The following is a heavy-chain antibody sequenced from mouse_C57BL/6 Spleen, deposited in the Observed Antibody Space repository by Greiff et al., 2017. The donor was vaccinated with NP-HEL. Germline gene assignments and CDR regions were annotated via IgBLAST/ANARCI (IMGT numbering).Heavy chain of an antibody. D-gene: IGHD2-4*01. CDR1: GFTFSSYA. CDR2: ISDGGSYT. CDR3: ARDNDYDDGYAMDY. J-gene: IGHJ4*01. V-gene: IGHV5-4*01. Sequence: EVNLVESGGGLVKPGGSLKLSCAASGFTFSSYAMSWVRQTPEKRLEWVATISDGGSYTYYPDNVKGRFTISRDNAKNNLYLQMSHLKSEDTAMYYCARDNDYDDGYAMDYWGQGTSVTVSS.